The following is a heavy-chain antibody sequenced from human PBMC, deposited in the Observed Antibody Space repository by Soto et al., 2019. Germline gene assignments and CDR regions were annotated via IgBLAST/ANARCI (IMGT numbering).Heavy chain of an antibody. CDR1: GGSISSSSYY. J-gene: IGHJ6*02. Sequence: SETLSLTCSVSGGSISSSSYYWGWIRQPPGKGPEWIGSLYYTGSTYYNPSLKSRVTISVDTSKNHFSLNLSSVTAADTAVYYCERRRTSYGMDVWGQGTTVTVSS. V-gene: IGHV4-39*02. CDR2: LYYTGST. CDR3: ERRRTSYGMDV.